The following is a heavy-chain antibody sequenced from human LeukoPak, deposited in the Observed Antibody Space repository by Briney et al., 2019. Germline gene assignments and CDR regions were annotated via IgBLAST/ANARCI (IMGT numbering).Heavy chain of an antibody. J-gene: IGHJ6*01. D-gene: IGHD3-22*01. Sequence: SETLSLTCAVYGGSFSGYYWSWIRQPPGKGLEWIGRMYVSGTTNYNPSLRSRVTMSVDTSKNQFSLRLSSVTAADTAVYYCARENYYDSSGYSEGLDVWGQGTTVTVSS. CDR2: MYVSGTT. CDR1: GGSFSGYY. V-gene: IGHV4-4*07. CDR3: ARENYYDSSGYSEGLDV.